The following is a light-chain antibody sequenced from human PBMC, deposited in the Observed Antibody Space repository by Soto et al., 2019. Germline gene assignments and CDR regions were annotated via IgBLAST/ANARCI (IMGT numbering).Light chain of an antibody. CDR3: QSYDSSLSGFV. Sequence: QSVLTQPPSVSGAPGQRVTISCTGSSSNIGAGYDVHWYQQLPGTAPKLLIYENNDRPSGVPDRFSGSKSGTSASLAITGLQAEDEADYYCQSYDSSLSGFVFGTGTKLTVL. J-gene: IGLJ1*01. CDR1: SSNIGAGYD. CDR2: ENN. V-gene: IGLV1-40*01.